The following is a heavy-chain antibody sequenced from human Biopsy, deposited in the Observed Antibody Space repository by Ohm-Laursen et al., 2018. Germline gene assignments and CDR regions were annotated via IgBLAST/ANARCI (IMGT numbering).Heavy chain of an antibody. CDR2: NIPILGTG. D-gene: IGHD3-9*01. Sequence: SVKVSCKVPGGTFSNYGVNWVRQAPGQGLEWLGGNIPILGTGNYAQKFQDRVTVAADTSTSTATMELRSLRSDDTAMYYCATKLTGYFHHWGQGTLVTVSS. J-gene: IGHJ1*01. CDR3: ATKLTGYFHH. CDR1: GGTFSNYG. V-gene: IGHV1-69*06.